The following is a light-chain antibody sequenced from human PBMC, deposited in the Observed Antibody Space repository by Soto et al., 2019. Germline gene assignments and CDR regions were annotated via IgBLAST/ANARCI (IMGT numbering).Light chain of an antibody. V-gene: IGLV1-40*01. CDR3: QSYDSSLSGFYV. CDR1: SSNIGAGYD. CDR2: GNS. J-gene: IGLJ1*01. Sequence: QAVLTQPPPVSGAPGQRGTISCTGSSSNIGAGYDVHWYQQLPGTAPKLLIYGNSNRPSGVPDRFSGSKSGTSASLAITGLQAEDEADYYCQSYDSSLSGFYVFGTGTKVTVL.